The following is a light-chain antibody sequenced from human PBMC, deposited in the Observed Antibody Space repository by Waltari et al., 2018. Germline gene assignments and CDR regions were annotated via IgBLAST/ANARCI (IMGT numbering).Light chain of an antibody. CDR1: SSDVGGHNY. V-gene: IGLV2-14*01. J-gene: IGLJ2*01. Sequence: QSALTQPASVSGSPGQSITISCTGTSSDVGGHNYVSWYTQHPGKAPKLMIYDVSKRPSGVSNRFSGSKSGNTSSLTLSGLQAEDEAYYYCSSYTSSSTYVVFGGGTKLTVL. CDR2: DVS. CDR3: SSYTSSSTYVV.